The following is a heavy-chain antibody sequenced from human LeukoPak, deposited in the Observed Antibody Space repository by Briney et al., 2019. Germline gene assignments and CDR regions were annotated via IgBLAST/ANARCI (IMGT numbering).Heavy chain of an antibody. CDR3: ARDRGGSYSDDAFDI. J-gene: IGHJ3*02. Sequence: SETLSLTCTVSGGSISSYYWSWIRQPPGKGLEWIGYIYYSGSTNYNPSLKSRVTISVDTSKNQFSLKLSSVTAADTAVYYCARDRGGSYSDDAFDIWGQGTMVTVSS. CDR2: IYYSGST. V-gene: IGHV4-59*01. CDR1: GGSISSYY. D-gene: IGHD1-26*01.